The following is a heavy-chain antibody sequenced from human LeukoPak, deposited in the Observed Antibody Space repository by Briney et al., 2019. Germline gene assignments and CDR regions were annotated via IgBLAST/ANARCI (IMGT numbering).Heavy chain of an antibody. CDR1: GYTFTNYA. V-gene: IGHV1-3*01. D-gene: IGHD2-2*01. J-gene: IGHJ4*02. CDR3: ARGYCSSTSCQYHFDY. Sequence: ASVKVSCKGSGYTFTNYAIHWVRQAPAQRLEWLGWINAGNGHTKYSQKFQGRVTITRDTSATIAYMELTSLTSEDTAVYSCARGYCSSTSCQYHFDYWGQGTLVTVSS. CDR2: INAGNGHT.